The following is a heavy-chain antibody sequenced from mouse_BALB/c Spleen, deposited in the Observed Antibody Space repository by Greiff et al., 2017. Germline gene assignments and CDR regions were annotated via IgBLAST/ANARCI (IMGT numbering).Heavy chain of an antibody. V-gene: IGHV1-9*01. CDR2: ILPGSGST. J-gene: IGHJ4*01. CDR3: ARGITGYYYAMDY. D-gene: IGHD2-4*01. Sequence: VQLQQSGAELIKPGASVKISCKATGYTFSSYWIEWVTQRPGHGLELIGEILPGSGSTNYNEKFKGKATFTADTSSNTAYLQLSSLTSEDSAVYYCARGITGYYYAMDYWGQGTSVTVSS. CDR1: GYTFSSYW.